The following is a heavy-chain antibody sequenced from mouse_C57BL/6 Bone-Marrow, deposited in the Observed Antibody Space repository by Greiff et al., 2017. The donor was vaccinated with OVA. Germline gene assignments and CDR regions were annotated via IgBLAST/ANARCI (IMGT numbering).Heavy chain of an antibody. D-gene: IGHD1-1*01. V-gene: IGHV1-53*01. CDR3: ANYGSSLAWFAY. CDR2: INPSNGGT. Sequence: QVQLKQPGTELVKPGASVKLSCKASGYTFTSYWMHWVKQRPGQGLEWIGNINPSNGGTNYNEKFKSKATLTVDKSSSTAYMQLSSLTSEDSAVYYCANYGSSLAWFAYWGQGTLVTVSA. CDR1: GYTFTSYW. J-gene: IGHJ3*01.